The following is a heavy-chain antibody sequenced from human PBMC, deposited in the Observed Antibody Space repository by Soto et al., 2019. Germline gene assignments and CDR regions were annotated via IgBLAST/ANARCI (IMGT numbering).Heavy chain of an antibody. Sequence: GGSLRLSCVGSGFAFSTYSINWVRQAPGKGLEWVSSISSRSDIYYADSVKGRFTISRDNAKNSVSLQMNSLRAEDTAVYYCAREYTAWPLAYGLDVWGQGTTVTVSS. CDR1: GFAFSTYS. CDR2: ISSRSDI. CDR3: AREYTAWPLAYGLDV. D-gene: IGHD2-2*02. J-gene: IGHJ6*02. V-gene: IGHV3-21*01.